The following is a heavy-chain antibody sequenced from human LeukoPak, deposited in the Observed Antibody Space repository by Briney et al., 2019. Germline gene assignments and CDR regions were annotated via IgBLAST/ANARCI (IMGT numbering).Heavy chain of an antibody. CDR3: ARWAYSTDWYQYFDK. V-gene: IGHV4-59*08. CDR2: IYYSGST. D-gene: IGHD6-19*01. CDR1: GGSISSYY. Sequence: PSETLSLTCTVSGGSISSYYWTWIRQPPGAGLEWIGYIYYSGSTNYNPSLKSRVTISVDTSKNKFSLKLSSVTAADTAVYYCARWAYSTDWYQYFDKWGQGTLVTVSS. J-gene: IGHJ4*02.